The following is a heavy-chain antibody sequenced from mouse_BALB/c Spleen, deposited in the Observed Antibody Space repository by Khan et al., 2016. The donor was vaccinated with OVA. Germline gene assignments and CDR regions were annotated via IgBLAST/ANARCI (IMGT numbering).Heavy chain of an antibody. CDR3: ATSYFYGYYFDY. CDR2: ISGDSNTL. Sequence: EVQRVESGGGLVQPGGSRKLSCAASGFTFSSYGMHWVRQAPERGLEWVAYISGDSNTLYYADTVRGRFTISRDNHRNTPFLQMTSLMSEDTAMYYCATSYFYGYYFDYWGPGTTLTVSS. CDR1: GFTFSSYG. D-gene: IGHD1-1*01. J-gene: IGHJ2*01. V-gene: IGHV5-17*02.